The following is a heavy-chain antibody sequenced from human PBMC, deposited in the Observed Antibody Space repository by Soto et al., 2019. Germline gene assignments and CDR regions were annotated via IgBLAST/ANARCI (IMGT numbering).Heavy chain of an antibody. J-gene: IGHJ6*02. CDR1: GGSISSYY. Sequence: ETLSLTCTVSGGSISSYYWSWIRQPPGKGLEWIGYIYYSGSTNYNPSLKSRVTISVDTSKNQFSLKLSSVTAADTAVYYCARHLTYYDILTGSYYYYGMDVWGQGTTVTVSS. D-gene: IGHD3-9*01. CDR2: IYYSGST. CDR3: ARHLTYYDILTGSYYYYGMDV. V-gene: IGHV4-59*08.